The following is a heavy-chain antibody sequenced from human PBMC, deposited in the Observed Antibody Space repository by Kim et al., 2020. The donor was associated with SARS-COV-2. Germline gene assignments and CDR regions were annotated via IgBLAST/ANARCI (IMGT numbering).Heavy chain of an antibody. J-gene: IGHJ3*02. CDR3: AKDGFELDAFDI. V-gene: IGHV3-30*02. Sequence: YYADSVKGRFTISRDNSKNTLYLQMNSLRAEDTAVYYCAKDGFELDAFDIWGQGTMVTVSS. D-gene: IGHD1-26*01.